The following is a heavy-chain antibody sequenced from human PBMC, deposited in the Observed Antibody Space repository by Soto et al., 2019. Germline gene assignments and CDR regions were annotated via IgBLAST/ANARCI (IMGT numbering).Heavy chain of an antibody. J-gene: IGHJ4*02. CDR3: AKDCHSLDDIVVVVAGMDY. CDR2: ISYDGSNK. CDR1: GFTFSSYG. D-gene: IGHD2-15*01. V-gene: IGHV3-30*18. Sequence: QVQLVESGGGVVQPGRSLRLSCAASGFTFSSYGMHWVRQAPGKGLEWVAVISYDGSNKYYADSVKGRFTISRDNSKNTLYLQMNSLRAEDKAVYYCAKDCHSLDDIVVVVAGMDYWGQGTLVTVSS.